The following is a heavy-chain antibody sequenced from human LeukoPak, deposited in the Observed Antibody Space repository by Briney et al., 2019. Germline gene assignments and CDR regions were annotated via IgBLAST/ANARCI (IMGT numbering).Heavy chain of an antibody. CDR3: ARDRAGDLDY. J-gene: IGHJ4*02. V-gene: IGHV1-18*04. Sequence: ASVKVSRKASGYTFTSYYMHWVRQAPGQGLEWMGWISVYNDNTDYAQKLQGRVTMTTDTSTSTAYMELRSLRSDDTAVYYCARDRAGDLDYWGQGTLVTVSS. CDR1: GYTFTSYY. D-gene: IGHD7-27*01. CDR2: ISVYNDNT.